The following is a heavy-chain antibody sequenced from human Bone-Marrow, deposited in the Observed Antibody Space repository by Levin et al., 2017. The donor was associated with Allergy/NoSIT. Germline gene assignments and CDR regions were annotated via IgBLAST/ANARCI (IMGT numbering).Heavy chain of an antibody. CDR2: ISYDGSNK. V-gene: IGHV3-30*18. J-gene: IGHJ3*02. Sequence: GGSLRLSCAASGFTFSSYGMHWVRQAPGKGLEWVAVISYDGSNKYYADSVKGRFTISRDNSENTLYLQMNSLRAEDTAVYYCAKDIYYYGSGSYAFDIWGQGTMVTVSS. D-gene: IGHD3-10*01. CDR1: GFTFSSYG. CDR3: AKDIYYYGSGSYAFDI.